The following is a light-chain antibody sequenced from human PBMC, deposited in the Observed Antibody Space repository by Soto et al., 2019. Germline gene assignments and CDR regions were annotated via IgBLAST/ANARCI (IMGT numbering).Light chain of an antibody. CDR2: DVS. Sequence: QSVLTQPASVSGSPGQSITISCTGTSSDVGGYNYVSWYQQHPGKAPKLMIYDVSYRPSGISNRFSGSMSGNTASLTISGLQAEDESDYYCSSYTSSRLGVFGTGTQLTVL. J-gene: IGLJ1*01. CDR3: SSYTSSRLGV. V-gene: IGLV2-14*01. CDR1: SSDVGGYNY.